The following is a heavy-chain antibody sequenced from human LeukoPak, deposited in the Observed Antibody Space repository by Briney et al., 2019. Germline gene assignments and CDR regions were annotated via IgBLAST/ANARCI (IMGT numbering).Heavy chain of an antibody. V-gene: IGHV4-31*03. D-gene: IGHD3-22*01. Sequence: SETLSLACTVSGGSISSGGYYWSWIRQHPGKGLEWIGYIYYSGSTYYNPSLKSRVTISVDTSKNQLSLKLSSLTAADTAVYYCARAGDYDSSGYYSNCFDPWGQGTLVTVSS. CDR3: ARAGDYDSSGYYSNCFDP. J-gene: IGHJ5*02. CDR1: GGSISSGGYY. CDR2: IYYSGST.